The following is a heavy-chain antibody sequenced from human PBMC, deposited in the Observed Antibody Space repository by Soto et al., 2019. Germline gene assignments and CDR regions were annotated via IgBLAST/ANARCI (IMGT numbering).Heavy chain of an antibody. CDR3: ASSTGRYYAFWIGYYSSFAYYYYSMDV. D-gene: IGHD3-3*01. Sequence: HVQLVQSGAEVKKPGSSVKVSCKASGGTISSYTISWVRQAPGPGLESMGRIIPILGIAHYPQKFQGRVTITANKHTSTVDIELSSLRCEGTAVYYFASSTGRYYAFWIGYYSSFAYYYYSMDVWSKGTTVTVSS. CDR2: IIPILGIA. V-gene: IGHV1-69*02. J-gene: IGHJ6*03. CDR1: GGTISSYT.